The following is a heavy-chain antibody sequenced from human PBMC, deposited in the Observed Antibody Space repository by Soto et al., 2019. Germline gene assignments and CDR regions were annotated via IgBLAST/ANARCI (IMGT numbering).Heavy chain of an antibody. CDR2: IWYDGSNK. V-gene: IGHV3-33*01. Sequence: GGSLRLSCAASGFTFSSYGMHWVRQAPGKGLEWVAVIWYDGSNKYYADSVKGRFTISRDNSKNTLYLQMNSLKAEDTAVYYCARDDPLIAFDIWGQGTMVTV. CDR1: GFTFSSYG. J-gene: IGHJ3*02. CDR3: ARDDPLIAFDI.